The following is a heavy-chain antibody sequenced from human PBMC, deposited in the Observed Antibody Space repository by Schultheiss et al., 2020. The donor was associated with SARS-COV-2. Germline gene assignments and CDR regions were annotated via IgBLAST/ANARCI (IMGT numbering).Heavy chain of an antibody. CDR3: ARGPNFGSMGDV. D-gene: IGHD2-8*01. CDR1: GGSISSGSYY. CDR2: IYTSGST. J-gene: IGHJ6*02. V-gene: IGHV4-61*02. Sequence: SETLSLTCAVYGGSISSGSYYWSWIRQPAGKGLEWIGRIYTSGSTNYNPSLKSRVTMSVDTSKNQFSLKLSSVTAADTAVYYCARGPNFGSMGDVWGQGTTVTVA.